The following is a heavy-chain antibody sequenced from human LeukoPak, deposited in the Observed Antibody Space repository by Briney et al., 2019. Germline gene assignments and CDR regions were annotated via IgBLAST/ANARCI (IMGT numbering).Heavy chain of an antibody. Sequence: PSETLSLTCAVYGGSFSGYYWSWIRQPPGKGLEWIGEINHSGSTNYNPSLKSRVTISVDTSKNQFSLELSSVTAADTAVYFCTTSRDAFDIWGQGTMVTVSS. CDR3: TTSRDAFDI. D-gene: IGHD1-14*01. CDR2: INHSGST. V-gene: IGHV4-34*01. J-gene: IGHJ3*02. CDR1: GGSFSGYY.